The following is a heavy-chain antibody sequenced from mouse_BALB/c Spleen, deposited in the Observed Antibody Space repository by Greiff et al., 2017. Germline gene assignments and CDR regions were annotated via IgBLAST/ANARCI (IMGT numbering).Heavy chain of an antibody. D-gene: IGHD2-3*01. Sequence: EVMLVESGAELVKPGASVKLSCTASGFNIKDTYMHWVKQRPEQGLEWIGRIDPANGNTKYDPKFQGKATITADTSSNTAYLQLSSLTSEDTAVYYCARAGDGYPFAYWGQGTLVTVSA. CDR2: IDPANGNT. CDR1: GFNIKDTY. CDR3: ARAGDGYPFAY. J-gene: IGHJ3*01. V-gene: IGHV14-3*02.